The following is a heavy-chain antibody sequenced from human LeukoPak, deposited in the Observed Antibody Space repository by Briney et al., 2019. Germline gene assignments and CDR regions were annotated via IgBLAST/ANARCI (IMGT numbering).Heavy chain of an antibody. Sequence: GGSLRLSCAASGFKFDDKGMSWVRQVPGKGLEWVANIRQDGSEKYYVDSVKGRFTISRDNAKNSLYLQMNSLRAEDTAVYYCARGRHSSSSPYYYYYMDVWGKGTTVTVSS. J-gene: IGHJ6*03. CDR1: GFKFDDKG. CDR2: IRQDGSEK. D-gene: IGHD6-6*01. CDR3: ARGRHSSSSPYYYYYMDV. V-gene: IGHV3-7*01.